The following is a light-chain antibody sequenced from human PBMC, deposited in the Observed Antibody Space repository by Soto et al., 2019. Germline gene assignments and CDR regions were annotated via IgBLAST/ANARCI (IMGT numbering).Light chain of an antibody. Sequence: QSVLTQPPSVSGAPGQRVTISCTGTSSNIGAGYDVHWYQQLPGTAPKLLIYGNSNRPSRVPDRFSGSKSGTSASLAITGLQAEDEADYYCQSYDSSQSVLVGGGTKVTVL. V-gene: IGLV1-40*01. CDR3: QSYDSSQSVL. CDR1: SSNIGAGYD. CDR2: GNS. J-gene: IGLJ2*01.